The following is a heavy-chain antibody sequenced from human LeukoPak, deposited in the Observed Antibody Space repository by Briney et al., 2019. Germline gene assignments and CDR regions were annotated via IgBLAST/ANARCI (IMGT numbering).Heavy chain of an antibody. Sequence: SVKVSCKSSGYTFTGYYIYWVRQPPAQGLEWVGWINIKNGGTNHAQKFQGRVTMTSDTSISTAYMELSSLRFDDTAVYYCARTAGGSGRWGDNWFDPWGQGTLVTVSS. CDR2: INIKNGGT. D-gene: IGHD3-10*01. CDR3: ARTAGGSGRWGDNWFDP. V-gene: IGHV1-2*02. J-gene: IGHJ5*02. CDR1: GYTFTGYY.